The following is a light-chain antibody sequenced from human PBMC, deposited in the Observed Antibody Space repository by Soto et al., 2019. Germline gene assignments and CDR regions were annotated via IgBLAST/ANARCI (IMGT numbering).Light chain of an antibody. CDR3: QQYNNWPGGT. V-gene: IGKV3-15*01. J-gene: IGKJ1*01. CDR1: QSVSSN. CDR2: GAS. Sequence: EIVMTQSPATLSVSPGERATLSCRASQSVSSNLAWYQQKPGQAPRLLIYGASTRATGIPARFSGSGSGTEFTLPISSLQSEDFAVYYCQQYNNWPGGTFGQGTKVEIK.